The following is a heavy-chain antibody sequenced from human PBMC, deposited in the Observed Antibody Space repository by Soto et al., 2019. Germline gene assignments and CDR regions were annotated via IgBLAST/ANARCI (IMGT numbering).Heavy chain of an antibody. CDR2: GYYTGST. V-gene: IGHV4-59*08. CDR3: ARLGTADLWFDP. Sequence: QVQLQESGPGIVKPSETLSLTCTVSGDSIRNYYWSWIRQPPGKGLEWIGYGYYTGSTNYNPALKCRRTISVDTAKSQFSLKLDSVTAADAAVYYCARLGTADLWFDPWGQGTLVTVSS. J-gene: IGHJ5*02. CDR1: GDSIRNYY. D-gene: IGHD7-27*01.